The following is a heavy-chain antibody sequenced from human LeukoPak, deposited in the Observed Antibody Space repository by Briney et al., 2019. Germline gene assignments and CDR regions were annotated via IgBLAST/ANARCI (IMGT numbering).Heavy chain of an antibody. V-gene: IGHV3-23*01. CDR2: ISGSGDNT. CDR3: AKDLRPDGMYDVDH. Sequence: GGSLRLSCAASGFTFSSYAMSWVRQAPGKGLEWVSGISGSGDNTYYADSVKGRFTISRDNSKNTLYLQMDSLRVEDTAVYYCAKDLRPDGMYDVDHWGQGTLVAVSS. D-gene: IGHD3-3*01. CDR1: GFTFSSYA. J-gene: IGHJ4*02.